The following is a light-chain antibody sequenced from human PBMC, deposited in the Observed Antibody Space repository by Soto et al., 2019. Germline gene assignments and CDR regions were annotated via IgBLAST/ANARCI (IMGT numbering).Light chain of an antibody. CDR1: SSDVGGYNY. CDR3: GSNRSSITLGGV. CDR2: DVS. Sequence: QSVLTQPASVSGSPGQSITISCTGTSSDVGGYNYVSWYQQHPGKAPKLVMYDVSNRPSGISNRFSGSKSGNTATLTISGLQAEDEADYFCGSNRSSITLGGVFGGGTKLTVL. V-gene: IGLV2-14*03. J-gene: IGLJ2*01.